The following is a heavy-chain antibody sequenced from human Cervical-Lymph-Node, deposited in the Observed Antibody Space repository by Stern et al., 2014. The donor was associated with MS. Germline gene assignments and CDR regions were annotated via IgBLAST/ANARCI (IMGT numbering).Heavy chain of an antibody. J-gene: IGHJ4*02. Sequence: DQLVQSGADLIKPGESLRISCTTSGYNFINYWIAWVRQVPGKGLVWIGLSYPGYSDIGYSPSFRGNDTISADKSITTACLQGNSLKASDTAVYYCARWSVACDSWGQGALITVSS. CDR1: GYNFINYW. CDR3: ARWSVACDS. CDR2: SYPGYSDI. D-gene: IGHD2-15*01. V-gene: IGHV5-51*03.